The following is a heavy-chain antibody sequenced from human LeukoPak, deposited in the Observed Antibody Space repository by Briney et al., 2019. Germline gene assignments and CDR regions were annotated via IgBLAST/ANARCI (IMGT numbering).Heavy chain of an antibody. CDR3: AREVVTGPLIDY. Sequence: SVKVSCKASGYTYTRYYMHSVGQPPGQGGEGMGWINPNSGATNYAKKVQGRVTMTRDTSISTAYMELSRLRSDDTAVYYCAREVVTGPLIDYWGQGTLVTVSS. CDR2: INPNSGAT. CDR1: GYTYTRYY. J-gene: IGHJ4*02. V-gene: IGHV1-2*02. D-gene: IGHD4-23*01.